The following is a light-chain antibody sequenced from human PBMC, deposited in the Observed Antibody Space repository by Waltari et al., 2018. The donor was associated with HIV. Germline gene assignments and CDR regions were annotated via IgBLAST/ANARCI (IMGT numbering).Light chain of an antibody. CDR2: AAT. J-gene: IGKJ3*01. CDR3: LQDGSYPLT. CDR1: QGIGND. V-gene: IGKV1-6*01. Sequence: AIQMTQSPSSLSASVGDRVTITCRASQGIGNDLGWYQQKPGKAPKVLIYAATSLQGGVPSRFSGSRSCTDFTLTISSLQPEDCATYYCLQDGSYPLTFGPGTKVDV.